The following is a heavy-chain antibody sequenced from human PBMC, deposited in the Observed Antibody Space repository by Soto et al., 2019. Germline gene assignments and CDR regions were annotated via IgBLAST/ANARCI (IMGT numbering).Heavy chain of an antibody. CDR1: GGTFSSYA. CDR2: IIPIFGTA. J-gene: IGHJ4*02. D-gene: IGHD3-22*01. Sequence: GASVKVSCRASGGTFSSYAIRWVRKAPVQGREWMGGIIPIFGTANYAQRFQGRVTMTRDTSISTAYMELSMLRSDDTAVYYCARDHYYDSSGYLDHWGQGTLVTVS. CDR3: ARDHYYDSSGYLDH. V-gene: IGHV1-69*05.